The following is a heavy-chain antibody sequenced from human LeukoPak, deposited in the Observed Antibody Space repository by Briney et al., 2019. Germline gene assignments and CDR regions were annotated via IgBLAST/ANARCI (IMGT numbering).Heavy chain of an antibody. CDR1: GFTFSSYG. CDR2: IRYNGSNK. CDR3: PKEHTVDTAMALDY. V-gene: IGHV3-30*02. Sequence: GGSLRLSCAASGFTFSSYGMHWVSQAPGKGLEWVAFIRYNGSNKYYADSVKGRFTISRDNSKNTLYLQMNSLRAEDTAVYYCPKEHTVDTAMALDYSGQGTLVTVSS. D-gene: IGHD5-18*01. J-gene: IGHJ4*02.